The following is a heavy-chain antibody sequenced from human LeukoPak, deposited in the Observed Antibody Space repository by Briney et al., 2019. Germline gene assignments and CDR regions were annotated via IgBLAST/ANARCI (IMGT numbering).Heavy chain of an antibody. J-gene: IGHJ4*02. CDR1: GGSISSYY. D-gene: IGHD4-17*01. CDR3: ARHSDYGDYFDY. V-gene: IGHV4-59*08. CDR2: IYYSGST. Sequence: SETLSLTCTVSGGSISSYYWSWIRQPPGKGLEWIGYIYYSGSTNYNPSLKSRVTISVDTPKNQFSLKLSFVTAADTAVYYCARHSDYGDYFDYWGQGTLVTVSS.